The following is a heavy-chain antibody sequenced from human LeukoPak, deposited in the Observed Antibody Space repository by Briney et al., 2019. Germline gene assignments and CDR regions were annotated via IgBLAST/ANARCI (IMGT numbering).Heavy chain of an antibody. CDR3: VRVKGSYFDY. Sequence: GGSLRLSCAASGFPLSSYSINWVRQAPGKGVEWVSYISSSGSAIYYVDSVKGRFTVSRDNAKNSLFLQMNSPRAEDTAVYYCVRVKGSYFDYWGQGALVTVSS. CDR2: ISSSGSAI. V-gene: IGHV3-48*01. CDR1: GFPLSSYS. J-gene: IGHJ4*02. D-gene: IGHD2-15*01.